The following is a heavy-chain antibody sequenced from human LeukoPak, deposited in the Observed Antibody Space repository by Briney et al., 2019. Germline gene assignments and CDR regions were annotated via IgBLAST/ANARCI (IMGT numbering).Heavy chain of an antibody. CDR3: AREYGWSFES. CDR2: TKEDGSEK. V-gene: IGHV3-7*01. CDR1: GFTFSRYW. D-gene: IGHD2-8*02. Sequence: PGGSLRLSCVASGFTFSRYWMSWVRQAPGKGLEWVANTKEDGSEKYYVDSVKGRFTISRDNAKNSLYLQMDSLRAEDTAVYYCAREYGWSFESWGQGTLVTVSS. J-gene: IGHJ4*02.